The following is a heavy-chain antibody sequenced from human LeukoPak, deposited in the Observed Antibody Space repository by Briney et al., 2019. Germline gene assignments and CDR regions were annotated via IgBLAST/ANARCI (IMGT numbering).Heavy chain of an antibody. D-gene: IGHD5-24*01. CDR2: INPNSGVT. CDR3: ASRDGPQGAFDY. J-gene: IGHJ4*02. Sequence: AAVKVSCKASGYTFTGYHIHWVRQAPGQGLEWMGWINPNSGVTNYAQKFQGRVTMTRDTSISTAYMELSRLTSDDTAVYYCASRDGPQGAFDYWGQGTLVTVSS. V-gene: IGHV1-2*02. CDR1: GYTFTGYH.